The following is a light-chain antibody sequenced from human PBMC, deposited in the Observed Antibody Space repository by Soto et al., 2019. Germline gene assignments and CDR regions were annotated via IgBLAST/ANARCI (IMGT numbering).Light chain of an antibody. CDR3: SSYTSSNTDV. Sequence: QSALTQPASVSGSPGQSIAISCTGTSSDVGAYDYVSWYQQHPGKAPKLMIYDVSNRPSGVSNRFSGSKSDNTASLTISGLQAEDEADYYCSSYTSSNTDVFGAGTKLTVL. V-gene: IGLV2-14*01. CDR2: DVS. CDR1: SSDVGAYDY. J-gene: IGLJ2*01.